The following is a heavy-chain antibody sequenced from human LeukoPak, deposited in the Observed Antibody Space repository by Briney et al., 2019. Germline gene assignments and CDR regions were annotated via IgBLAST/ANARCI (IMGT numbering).Heavy chain of an antibody. Sequence: PGGSLRLSCAASGFTFSSYWMSWVRQAPGKGLEWVANIKQDGSEKYYVDSVKGRFTISRDNAKNSLYLQMNSLRAEDTAVYYCARDRSRITMIVDGAFDIWGQGTMVTVSS. D-gene: IGHD3-22*01. CDR1: GFTFSSYW. V-gene: IGHV3-7*01. CDR3: ARDRSRITMIVDGAFDI. CDR2: IKQDGSEK. J-gene: IGHJ3*02.